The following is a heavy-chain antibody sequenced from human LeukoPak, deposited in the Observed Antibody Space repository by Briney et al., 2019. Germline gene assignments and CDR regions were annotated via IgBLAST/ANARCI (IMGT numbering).Heavy chain of an antibody. D-gene: IGHD3-16*01. V-gene: IGHV3-48*01. Sequence: GGSLRLSCAASGFTFSSYSMNWVRQAPGKGLEWVSYISSSSPTKYYADSVKGRFTISRDDAKNSLYLQMNSLRAEDTAVYYCAREMVTFGGGDWGSDYWGQGTLVTVSS. CDR2: ISSSSPTK. CDR1: GFTFSSYS. CDR3: AREMVTFGGGDWGSDY. J-gene: IGHJ4*02.